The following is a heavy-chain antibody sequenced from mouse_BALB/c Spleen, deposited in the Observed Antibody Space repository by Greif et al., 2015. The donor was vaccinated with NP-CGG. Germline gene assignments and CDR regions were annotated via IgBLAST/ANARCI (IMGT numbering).Heavy chain of an antibody. CDR1: GYTFTSYY. CDR2: INPSNGGT. Sequence: VQLQQSGAELVKPGASVKLSCKASGYTFTSYYMYWVKQRPGQGLEWIGEINPSNGGTNFNEKFKSKATLTVDKSSSTAYMQLSSLTSEDSAVYYCTRYGSYRYFDGWGAGTTVTVSS. J-gene: IGHJ1*01. V-gene: IGHV1S81*02. CDR3: TRYGSYRYFDG. D-gene: IGHD2-1*01.